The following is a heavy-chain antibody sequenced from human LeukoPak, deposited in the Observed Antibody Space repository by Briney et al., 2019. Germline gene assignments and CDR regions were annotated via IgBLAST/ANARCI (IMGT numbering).Heavy chain of an antibody. V-gene: IGHV3-23*01. CDR3: AKEMYYYDSSGYQGHAFDI. D-gene: IGHD3-22*01. J-gene: IGHJ3*02. CDR1: GFTFSTCA. Sequence: GGSLRLSCAASGFTFSTCAMSWVRQAPGKGLEWVSAVSGSVGNTYYADSVKGRFTISRDNSKNTLYLQMNSLRAEDTAVYYCAKEMYYYDSSGYQGHAFDIWGQGTMVSVSS. CDR2: VSGSVGNT.